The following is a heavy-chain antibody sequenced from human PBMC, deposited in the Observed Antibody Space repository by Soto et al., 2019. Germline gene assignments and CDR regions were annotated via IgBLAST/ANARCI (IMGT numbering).Heavy chain of an antibody. CDR2: TYYRSQWHY. D-gene: IGHD2-8*02. V-gene: IGHV6-1*01. CDR1: GDSVSSNSAV. J-gene: IGHJ4*02. CDR3: VILVGNSWLDH. Sequence: SQTLSLTCAISGDSVSSNSAVWNCIRQSPSRGLEWLGRTYYRSQWHYEYAVFVQSRISIDPDTSKNQFSLQLNSVTPEDTAVYYCVILVGNSWLDHWGQGTLVTVSS.